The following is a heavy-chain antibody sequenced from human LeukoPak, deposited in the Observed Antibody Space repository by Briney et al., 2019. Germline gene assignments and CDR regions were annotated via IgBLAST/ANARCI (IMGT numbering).Heavy chain of an antibody. Sequence: ASVKVSCKASVYTFTGYYMHWVRQAPGQGLEWMGWINPNSGGTNYAQKFQGRVTMTRDTSISTAYMELSRLRSDDTAVYYCARAVTRYCSSTSCYYVIWGQGTMVTVSS. J-gene: IGHJ3*02. CDR1: VYTFTGYY. CDR2: INPNSGGT. D-gene: IGHD2-2*01. CDR3: ARAVTRYCSSTSCYYVI. V-gene: IGHV1-2*02.